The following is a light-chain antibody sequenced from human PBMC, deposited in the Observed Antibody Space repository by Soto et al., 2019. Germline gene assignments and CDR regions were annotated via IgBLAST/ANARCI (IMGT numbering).Light chain of an antibody. CDR2: SAS. CDR1: QSISTY. J-gene: IGKJ4*01. V-gene: IGKV1-39*01. CDR3: QQHINWPLT. Sequence: DIQMTQSPSSLSASVGDRVTITCRASQSISTYLNWYQQKPGTAPKLLIYSASSLQSGVPSRFSGSGSGTDFTLTISSLQPEDFATYYCQQHINWPLTFGGGTKV.